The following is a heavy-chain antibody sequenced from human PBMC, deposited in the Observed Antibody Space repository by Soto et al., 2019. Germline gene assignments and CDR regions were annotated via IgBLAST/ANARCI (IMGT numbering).Heavy chain of an antibody. V-gene: IGHV3-30*18. D-gene: IGHD3-10*01. J-gene: IGHJ6*02. CDR3: AKDRRVRGFNGMDV. Sequence: QVQLVESGGGVVQPGRSLRLSCAASGFTFTSYGMHWVRQAPGKGLEWVAVIPYDGGNKDYADSVKGRFTISRDNSKNTLYLQMNSLRAEDTAVYYCAKDRRVRGFNGMDVWGQGTTVTVSS. CDR1: GFTFTSYG. CDR2: IPYDGGNK.